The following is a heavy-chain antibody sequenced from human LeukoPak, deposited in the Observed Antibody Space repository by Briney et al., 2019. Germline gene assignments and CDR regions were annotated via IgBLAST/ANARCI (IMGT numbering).Heavy chain of an antibody. Sequence: SQTLSLTCTVSGGSISSGDYYWSWIRQPPGKGLEWIGYIYYSGTTSYNPSLKSRVTISGDTSKNQFSLSLSSVTAADTAVYYCVRYDVVVPASIYWFDPWGQGTLVTVSS. CDR3: VRYDVVVPASIYWFDP. J-gene: IGHJ5*02. V-gene: IGHV4-30-4*08. CDR1: GGSISSGDYY. D-gene: IGHD2-2*01. CDR2: IYYSGTT.